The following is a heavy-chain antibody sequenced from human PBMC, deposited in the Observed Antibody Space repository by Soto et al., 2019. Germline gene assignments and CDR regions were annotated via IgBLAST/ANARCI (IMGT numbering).Heavy chain of an antibody. D-gene: IGHD3-3*01. V-gene: IGHV1-8*01. Sequence: GASVKVSCKASGYTFTSYDINWVRQATGQGLEWMGWMNPNSGNTGYAQKFQGRVTMTRNTSISTAYMELSSLRSEDTAVYYCAISQYYDFWSGSANRAFDIWGQGTMVTVS. CDR3: AISQYYDFWSGSANRAFDI. J-gene: IGHJ3*02. CDR1: GYTFTSYD. CDR2: MNPNSGNT.